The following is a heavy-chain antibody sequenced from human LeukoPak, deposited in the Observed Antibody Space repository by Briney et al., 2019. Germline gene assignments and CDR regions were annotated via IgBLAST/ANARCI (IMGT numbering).Heavy chain of an antibody. Sequence: SQTLSLTCTVSGGSISSGSYYWSWIRQPAGKGLEWIGRIYTSGSTNYNPSLKGRVTISVDTSKNQFSLKLSSVTAADTAVYYCARLSMARGVKDYWGQGTLVTVSS. CDR3: ARLSMARGVKDY. J-gene: IGHJ4*02. CDR2: IYTSGST. D-gene: IGHD3-10*01. V-gene: IGHV4-61*02. CDR1: GGSISSGSYY.